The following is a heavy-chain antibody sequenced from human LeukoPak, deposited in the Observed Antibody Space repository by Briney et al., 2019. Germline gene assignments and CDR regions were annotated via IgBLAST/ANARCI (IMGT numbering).Heavy chain of an antibody. D-gene: IGHD2/OR15-2a*01. J-gene: IGHJ6*03. CDR3: ASSPRKRRDTYYYYYYYMDV. Sequence: GGSLRLSCAASGFTFSSYAMSWVRQAPGKGLEWVSAISGSGGSTYYADSVKGRFTISRDNSKNTLYLQMNSLRAEDTAVYYCASSPRKRRDTYYYYYYYMDVWGKGTTVTVSS. CDR1: GFTFSSYA. V-gene: IGHV3-23*01. CDR2: ISGSGGST.